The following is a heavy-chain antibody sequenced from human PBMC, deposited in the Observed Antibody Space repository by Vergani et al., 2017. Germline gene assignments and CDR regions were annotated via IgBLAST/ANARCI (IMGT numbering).Heavy chain of an antibody. D-gene: IGHD6-13*01. CDR3: ARGGIAAASPYYYYYYMDV. CDR1: GGTFSSYA. Sequence: QVQLVQSGAEVKKPGSSVKVSCKASGGTFSSYAISWVRQAPGQGLEWMGGIIPIFGTANYAQKFQGRVTNTADESTSTAYMELSSLRSEDTAVYYCARGGIAAASPYYYYYYMDVWGKGTTVTVSS. V-gene: IGHV1-69*13. J-gene: IGHJ6*03. CDR2: IIPIFGTA.